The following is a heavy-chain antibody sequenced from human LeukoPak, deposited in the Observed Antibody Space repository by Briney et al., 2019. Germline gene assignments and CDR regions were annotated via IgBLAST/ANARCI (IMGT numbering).Heavy chain of an antibody. V-gene: IGHV1-18*01. Sequence: ASVKVSCKASGYTFTGYGISWVRQAPGQGLEWMGWISAYNGNTNYAQKLQGRVTMTTDTSTSTAYMELRSLRSDDTAVYYCARVGGGALHDAFDIWGQGTMVTVSS. CDR3: ARVGGGALHDAFDI. CDR2: ISAYNGNT. CDR1: GYTFTGYG. D-gene: IGHD2-21*01. J-gene: IGHJ3*02.